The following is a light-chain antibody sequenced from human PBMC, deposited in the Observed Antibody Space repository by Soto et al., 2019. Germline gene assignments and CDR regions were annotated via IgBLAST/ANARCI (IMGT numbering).Light chain of an antibody. V-gene: IGLV2-14*01. J-gene: IGLJ1*01. CDR3: SSYTLSITPYV. CDR2: EVS. CDR1: SSDVGGYNY. Sequence: QSVLTQPASVSGSPGQSITISCTGTSSDVGGYNYVSWYQQHPGKAPKLMIYEVSNRPSGVSNRFSGSKSGNTASLTISGLQVEDEADSYCSSYTLSITPYVCGTGTKLTVL.